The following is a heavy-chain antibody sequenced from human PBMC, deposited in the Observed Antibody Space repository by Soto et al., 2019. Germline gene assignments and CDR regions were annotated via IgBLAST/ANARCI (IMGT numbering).Heavy chain of an antibody. CDR2: IYSGGST. J-gene: IGHJ4*02. Sequence: EVQLVETGGGLIQPGGSLRLSCAASGFTVSSNYMSWVRQAPRKGLEWVSVIYSGGSTYYADSVKGRFTISRDNSKNTLYLQMNSLRAEDTAVYYCARSSEAKTYYFDYWGQGTLVTVSS. CDR1: GFTVSSNY. D-gene: IGHD6-6*01. CDR3: ARSSEAKTYYFDY. V-gene: IGHV3-53*02.